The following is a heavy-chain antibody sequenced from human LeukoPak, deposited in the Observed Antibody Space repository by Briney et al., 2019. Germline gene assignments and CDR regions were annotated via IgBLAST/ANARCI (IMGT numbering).Heavy chain of an antibody. J-gene: IGHJ3*02. Sequence: SETLSLTCAVSGGSISSYYWTWIRQPPGKGLEWIGYISYSGNTNYNPSLKSRVTISVDTSKNQFSLKLRSVTAADTAVYYCARYTAMVAFHAHGFDIWGKGTMVTVS. V-gene: IGHV4-59*01. CDR3: ARYTAMVAFHAHGFDI. CDR1: GGSISSYY. CDR2: ISYSGNT. D-gene: IGHD5-18*01.